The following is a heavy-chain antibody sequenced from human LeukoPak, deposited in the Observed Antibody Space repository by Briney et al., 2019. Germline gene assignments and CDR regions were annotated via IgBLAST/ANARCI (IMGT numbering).Heavy chain of an antibody. J-gene: IGHJ4*02. V-gene: IGHV3-33*06. D-gene: IGHD3-22*01. CDR1: GFTFSSYG. CDR2: IWYDGSNK. CDR3: ANDRNYYDSSGYYWD. Sequence: GRSLRLSCAASGFTFSSYGMHWVRQAPGKGLEWVAVIWYDGSNKYYADSVKGRFTISRDNSKNTLYLQMNSLRAEDTAVYYCANDRNYYDSSGYYWDWGQGTLVTVSS.